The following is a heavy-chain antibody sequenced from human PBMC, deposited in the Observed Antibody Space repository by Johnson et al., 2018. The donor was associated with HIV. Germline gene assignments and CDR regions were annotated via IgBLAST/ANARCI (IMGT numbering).Heavy chain of an antibody. Sequence: VLLVESGGVVVQPGGYLRLSCAASGFTFDDYAMHWVRQAPGKGLEWVSLISWDGGSTYYADSVKGRFTISRDNSKNTLYLQMNSLRAEDTAVYYCARGGDIVLVVYAMGHDAFDIWGQGTMVTVSS. CDR3: ARGGDIVLVVYAMGHDAFDI. CDR2: ISWDGGST. J-gene: IGHJ3*02. D-gene: IGHD2-8*02. V-gene: IGHV3-43D*03. CDR1: GFTFDDYA.